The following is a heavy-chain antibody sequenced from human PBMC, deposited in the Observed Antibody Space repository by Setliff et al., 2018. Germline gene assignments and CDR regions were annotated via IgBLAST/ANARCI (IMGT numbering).Heavy chain of an antibody. V-gene: IGHV1-8*01. CDR3: ARGTLWFGEPIDY. J-gene: IGHJ4*02. D-gene: IGHD3-10*01. Sequence: ASVKVSCKASGYTFTSYNINWVRQATGQGLEWMGWMNPNSGNTGYAQKFQGRVTMTRNTSIKTACMELNSLRSEDTAVYYCARGTLWFGEPIDYWGQGTLVTVSS. CDR2: MNPNSGNT. CDR1: GYTFTSYN.